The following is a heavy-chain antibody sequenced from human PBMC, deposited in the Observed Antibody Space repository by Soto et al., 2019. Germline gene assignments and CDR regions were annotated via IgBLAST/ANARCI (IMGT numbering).Heavy chain of an antibody. CDR3: ARERLNSGGPGLDY. CDR2: IYYSGST. D-gene: IGHD2-15*01. CDR1: GGSISSGGYY. J-gene: IGHJ4*02. V-gene: IGHV4-31*03. Sequence: QVQLQESGPGLVKPSQTLSLTCTVSGGSISSGGYYWSWIRQHPGKGLEWIGYIYYSGSTYYNPSLKSRVTITGDTSKNQFSLKLSSVTAADTAVYYCARERLNSGGPGLDYWGQGTLVTVSS.